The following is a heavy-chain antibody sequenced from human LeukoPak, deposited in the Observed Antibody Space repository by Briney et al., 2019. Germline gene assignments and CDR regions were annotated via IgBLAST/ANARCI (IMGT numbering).Heavy chain of an antibody. V-gene: IGHV3-66*02. Sequence: SGGSLRLSCAASGFTVSRNYMSWVRQASGKGLEWVSVISGGGSTNYADSVKGRFTISRDNSKNTLYLQMNSLRAEDTAVYYCAKEGNSYAYDYWGQGTLVTVSS. D-gene: IGHD5-18*01. CDR1: GFTVSRNY. CDR3: AKEGNSYAYDY. CDR2: ISGGGST. J-gene: IGHJ4*02.